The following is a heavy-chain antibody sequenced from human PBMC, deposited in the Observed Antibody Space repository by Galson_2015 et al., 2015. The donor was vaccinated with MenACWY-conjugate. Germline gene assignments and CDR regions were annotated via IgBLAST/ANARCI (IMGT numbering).Heavy chain of an antibody. CDR2: INGAGTDT. Sequence: SLRLSCAASGFTFSSYWMHWVRHAPGKGLAWVSRINGAGTDTSYADSVKGRFTISRDNAKNTLYLQMNSLRDDDTAVYYCVRSVVAAYGYFDYWGQGTLVTVSS. D-gene: IGHD2-15*01. CDR3: VRSVVAAYGYFDY. V-gene: IGHV3-74*01. CDR1: GFTFSSYW. J-gene: IGHJ4*02.